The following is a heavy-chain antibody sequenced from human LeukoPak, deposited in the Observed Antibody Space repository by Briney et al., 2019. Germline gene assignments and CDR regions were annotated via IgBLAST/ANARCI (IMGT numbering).Heavy chain of an antibody. CDR2: IYTSGST. D-gene: IGHD3-10*01. CDR3: ASWTTYYGSGSYSAFDI. Sequence: SETLSLTCTVSGGSISSYYWSWIRQPAGKGLEWIGRIYTSGSTNYNPFLKSRVTMSVDTSKNQFSLKLSSVTAADTAVYYCASWTTYYGSGSYSAFDIWGQGTMVTVSS. CDR1: GGSISSYY. V-gene: IGHV4-4*07. J-gene: IGHJ3*02.